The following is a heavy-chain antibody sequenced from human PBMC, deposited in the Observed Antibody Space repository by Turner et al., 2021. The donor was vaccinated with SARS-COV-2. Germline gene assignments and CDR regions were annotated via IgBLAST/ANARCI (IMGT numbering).Heavy chain of an antibody. J-gene: IGHJ4*02. Sequence: QVQLVESGGGVFQPVRSLRLSFAASGFTFSSYDMHWVRQAPGKGLEWGAVIWYDGSNKYYADSVKGRFTISRDNSKNTLYLQMNSLRAEDTAVYYCARQTDSSTWQTYYFDYWGQGTLVTVSS. CDR1: GFTFSSYD. V-gene: IGHV3-33*01. CDR2: IWYDGSNK. CDR3: ARQTDSSTWQTYYFDY. D-gene: IGHD6-13*01.